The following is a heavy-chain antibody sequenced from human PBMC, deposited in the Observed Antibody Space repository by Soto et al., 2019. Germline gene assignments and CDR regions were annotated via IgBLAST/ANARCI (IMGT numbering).Heavy chain of an antibody. CDR3: ARGRGTVTTVTTHLDY. CDR2: IYYSGST. J-gene: IGHJ4*02. Sequence: QVQLQESGPGLVKPSQTLSLTCTVSGGSISSGGYYWSWIRQHPGKGLEWIGYIYYSGSTYYNPSLKSRVTTSGDTSKNLFSLKLSSVTAADTAVYYCARGRGTVTTVTTHLDYWGQGTLVTVSS. V-gene: IGHV4-31*03. D-gene: IGHD4-17*01. CDR1: GGSISSGGYY.